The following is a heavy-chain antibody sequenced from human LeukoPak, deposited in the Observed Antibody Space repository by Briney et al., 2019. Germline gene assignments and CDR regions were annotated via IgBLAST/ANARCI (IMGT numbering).Heavy chain of an antibody. V-gene: IGHV3-23*01. CDR3: ARGPGWIQLWSYYYYYYMDV. Sequence: PGGSLRLSCTVSGFTLSSYEMSWIRHAPGKGLEWVSSIDYSGGRSYYADSVKGRFTISRDDSKNTLYLQMTSLRAEDTAVYYCARGPGWIQLWSYYYYYYMDVWGKGTTVTVSS. CDR1: GFTLSSYE. J-gene: IGHJ6*03. CDR2: IDYSGGRS. D-gene: IGHD5-18*01.